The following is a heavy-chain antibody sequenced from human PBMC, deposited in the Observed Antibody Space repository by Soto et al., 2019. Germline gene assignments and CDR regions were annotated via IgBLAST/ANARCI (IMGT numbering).Heavy chain of an antibody. J-gene: IGHJ6*02. V-gene: IGHV4-34*01. CDR2: INHSVRT. CDR1: GGSFSGYY. CDR3: ARGPRCINTSCSNDYYHFGLDV. Sequence: QVQLQQWGAGLLKPSETLSLTCAVNGGSFSGYYWSWIRQPPGKGLEWIGEINHSVRTNLNPSLKSRVSTSVDTSKNLFSLRLSCVTATDTAVYYCARGPRCINTSCSNDYYHFGLDVWGQGTTVTVSS. D-gene: IGHD2-2*01.